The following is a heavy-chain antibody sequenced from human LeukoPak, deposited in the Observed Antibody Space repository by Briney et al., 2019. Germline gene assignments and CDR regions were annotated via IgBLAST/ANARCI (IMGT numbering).Heavy chain of an antibody. V-gene: IGHV4-34*01. D-gene: IGHD5-18*01. J-gene: IGHJ3*02. CDR3: ARAPGPQLWLVGAFDI. Sequence: SETLSLTCAVYGGSFSGYYWSWIRQPPGKGLEWIGGINHSGSTNYNPSLKSRVTISVDTSKNQFSLKLSSVTAADTAVYYCARAPGPQLWLVGAFDIWGQGTMVTVSS. CDR2: INHSGST. CDR1: GGSFSGYY.